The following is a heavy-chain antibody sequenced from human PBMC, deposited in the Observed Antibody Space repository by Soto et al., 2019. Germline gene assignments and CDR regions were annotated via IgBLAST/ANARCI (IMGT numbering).Heavy chain of an antibody. Sequence: EVQLVESGGGLVKPGGSLRLSCAASGFTFSSYSMNWVRQAPGKGLEWVSSISSSSSYIYYADSVKGRFTISRDNAKNSLYLQRNGLRAEDTAVYYCARAPWGGDSYGMDVWGQGTTVTVSS. D-gene: IGHD2-21*02. J-gene: IGHJ6*02. CDR3: ARAPWGGDSYGMDV. CDR2: ISSSSSYI. V-gene: IGHV3-21*01. CDR1: GFTFSSYS.